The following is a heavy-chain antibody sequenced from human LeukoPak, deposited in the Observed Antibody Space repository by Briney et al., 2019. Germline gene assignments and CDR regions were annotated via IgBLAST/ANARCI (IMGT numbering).Heavy chain of an antibody. D-gene: IGHD3-10*01. J-gene: IGHJ4*02. V-gene: IGHV4-34*01. CDR2: TNHNGNT. CDR3: ARGPFWLGELFPLDY. CDR1: GGSFSGYY. Sequence: PSETLSLTCAVYGGSFSGYYCSWFRQPPGKGLEWIGETNHNGNTDYNPSLKSRVTISVDTSKDQFSLKVSSVTAADTAVYYCARGPFWLGELFPLDYWGQGTLVTVSS.